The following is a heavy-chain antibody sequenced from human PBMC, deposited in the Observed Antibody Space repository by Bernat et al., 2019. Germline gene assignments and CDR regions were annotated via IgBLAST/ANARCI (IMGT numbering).Heavy chain of an antibody. Sequence: EVQLVESGGGLVQPGGSLRLSCAASGFTFSSYAMSWVRQAPGKGLEWVSAISGSGGSTYYADSVKGRFTISRDNSKNTLYLQMNSLRAEDTAVYYCAKDLDCTGGVCPAGDDAFDIWGQGTIVTVSS. J-gene: IGHJ3*02. CDR3: AKDLDCTGGVCPAGDDAFDI. V-gene: IGHV3-23*04. CDR2: ISGSGGST. D-gene: IGHD2-8*02. CDR1: GFTFSSYA.